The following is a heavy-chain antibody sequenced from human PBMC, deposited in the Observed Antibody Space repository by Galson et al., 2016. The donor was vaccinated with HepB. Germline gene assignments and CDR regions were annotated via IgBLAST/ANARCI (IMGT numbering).Heavy chain of an antibody. V-gene: IGHV4-39*02. CDR2: IYCSGNT. Sequence: ETLSLTCTVSGGSISRSSYYWGWIRQPPGKGLEWIGNIYCSGNTYYNPSLKSRVTISVDTSKNHVSLKLTSATAADTAVYYCEREVQGSGAAIGWFDSWGQGSRVTVSS. CDR3: EREVQGSGAAIGWFDS. J-gene: IGHJ5*01. CDR1: GGSISRSSYY. D-gene: IGHD2-2*02.